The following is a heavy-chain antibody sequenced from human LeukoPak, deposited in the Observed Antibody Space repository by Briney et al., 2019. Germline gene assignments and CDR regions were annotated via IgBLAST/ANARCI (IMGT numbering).Heavy chain of an antibody. V-gene: IGHV3-23*01. D-gene: IGHD2-15*01. CDR3: AKRGYCSGGSCYPHQLDY. J-gene: IGHJ4*02. CDR1: GFTFSSYG. Sequence: GGSLRLSCAASGFTFSSYGMSWVRQAPGKGLEWVSAISGSGGSTYYADSVKGRFTISRDNSKNTLYLQMNSLRAEDTAVYYCAKRGYCSGGSCYPHQLDYWGQGTLVTVSS. CDR2: ISGSGGST.